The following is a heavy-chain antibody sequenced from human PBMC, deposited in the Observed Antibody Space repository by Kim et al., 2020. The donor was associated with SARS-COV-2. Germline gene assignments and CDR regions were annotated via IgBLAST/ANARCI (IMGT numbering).Heavy chain of an antibody. D-gene: IGHD2-15*01. CDR3: AGFCSGGSCPDH. V-gene: IGHV4-59*13. CDR2: IYYSGTT. Sequence: SETLSLTCAVSGASISSYYWTWIRQPPGKGLEWIGNIYYSGTTNYNPSLRSRVTISVDTSKSQFSLKLTSVTTADTAFYYCAGFCSGGSCPDHWGQGTLVTVSS. J-gene: IGHJ4*02. CDR1: GASISSYY.